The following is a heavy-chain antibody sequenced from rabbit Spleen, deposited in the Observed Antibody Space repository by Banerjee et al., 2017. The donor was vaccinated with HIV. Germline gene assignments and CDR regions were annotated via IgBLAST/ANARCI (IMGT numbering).Heavy chain of an antibody. CDR3: ARDGYSSGWGIILYYFNL. Sequence: QEQLEESGGDLVKPEGSLTLTCTASGFSFSNSYWICWVRQAPGKGLEWIGCIYAGSTGNSGPTYYASWVNGRFTISKTSSTTVTLQMTSLTVADTATYFCARDGYSSGWGIILYYFNLWGPGTLVTVS. J-gene: IGHJ4*01. CDR1: GFSFSNSYW. D-gene: IGHD4-1*01. CDR2: IYAGSTGNSGPT. V-gene: IGHV1S45*01.